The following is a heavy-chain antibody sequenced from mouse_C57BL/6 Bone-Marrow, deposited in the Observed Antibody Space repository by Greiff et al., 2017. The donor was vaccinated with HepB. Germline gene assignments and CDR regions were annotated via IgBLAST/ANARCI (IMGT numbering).Heavy chain of an antibody. CDR3: ARYTYSYAMDY. V-gene: IGHV7-3*01. J-gene: IGHJ4*01. Sequence: EVNVVESGGGLVQPGGSLSLSCAASGFTFTDYYMSWVRQPPGKALEWLGFIRNKANGYTTEYSASVKGRFTISRDNSQSILYLQMNALRAEDSATYYCARYTYSYAMDYWGQGTSVTVSS. CDR1: GFTFTDYY. CDR2: IRNKANGYTT.